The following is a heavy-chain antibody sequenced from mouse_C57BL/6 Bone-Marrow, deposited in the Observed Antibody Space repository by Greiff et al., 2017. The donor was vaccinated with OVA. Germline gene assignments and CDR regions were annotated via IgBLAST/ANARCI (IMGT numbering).Heavy chain of an antibody. CDR2: INPNNGGT. Sequence: VQLKESGPELVKPGASVKMSCKASGYTFTDYNMHWVKQSHGKSLEWIGYINPNNGGTSYNQTFKGKATLTVNKSSSTAYMELRSLTSEDSAVYYCARWGSNYPLAYWYFDVWGTATTVTVSS. CDR1: GYTFTDYN. V-gene: IGHV1-22*01. CDR3: ARWGSNYPLAYWYFDV. J-gene: IGHJ1*03. D-gene: IGHD2-5*01.